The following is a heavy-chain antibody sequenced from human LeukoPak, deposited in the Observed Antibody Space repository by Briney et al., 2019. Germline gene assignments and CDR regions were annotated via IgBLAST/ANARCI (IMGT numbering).Heavy chain of an antibody. D-gene: IGHD1-26*01. CDR3: ARRQWEPTIYYYYGMDV. Sequence: PGGSLRLSCAASGFTFSSYAMSWVRQAPGKGLEWVSAISGSGGSTYYADSVKGRFTISRDNSKNTLYLQMNSLRAEDTAVYYCARRQWEPTIYYYYGMDVWGQGTTVTVSS. CDR1: GFTFSSYA. J-gene: IGHJ6*02. V-gene: IGHV3-23*01. CDR2: ISGSGGST.